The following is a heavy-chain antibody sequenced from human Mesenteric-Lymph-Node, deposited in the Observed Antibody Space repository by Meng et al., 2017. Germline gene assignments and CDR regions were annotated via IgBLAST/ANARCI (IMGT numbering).Heavy chain of an antibody. CDR2: IIPILGIA. J-gene: IGHJ6*02. V-gene: IGHV1-69*02. Sequence: SVKVSCKASGCTFSIYTISWVRQAPGQGLEWMGRIIPILGIANYAQKFQGRVTMTTDTSTSTAYMELRSLISDDTAVYYYARASPVAVAGTLSDCYYYGMDIWGQGTTVTVSS. CDR3: ARASPVAVAGTLSDCYYYGMDI. CDR1: GCTFSIYT. D-gene: IGHD6-19*01.